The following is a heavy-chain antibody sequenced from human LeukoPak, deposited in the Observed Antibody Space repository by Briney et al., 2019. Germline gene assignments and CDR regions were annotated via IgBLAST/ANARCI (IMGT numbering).Heavy chain of an antibody. J-gene: IGHJ4*02. CDR3: ARDAPRNIAALDY. CDR1: GFTFSSYA. CDR2: ISYDGSNK. D-gene: IGHD6-13*01. Sequence: GGSLRLSCAASGFTFSSYAMHWVRQAPGKGLEWVAVISYDGSNKYYADSVKGRFTISRDNSKNTMYLQMNSLRAEDTAVYYCARDAPRNIAALDYWGQGTLVTVSS. V-gene: IGHV3-30*04.